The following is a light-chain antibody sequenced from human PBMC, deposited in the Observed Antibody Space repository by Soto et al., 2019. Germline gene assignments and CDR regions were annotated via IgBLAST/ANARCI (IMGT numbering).Light chain of an antibody. J-gene: IGLJ1*01. Sequence: QSALTQPASVSGSPGQSITISCTGTNSDIGAYDLVSWFHQHPGKAPKVIIFDVSIRPSGVSDRFSGSKSGNTASLTISGLQAEDEADYYCSSYTVTSTRLFGTGTKLTVL. CDR2: DVS. V-gene: IGLV2-14*03. CDR1: NSDIGAYDL. CDR3: SSYTVTSTRL.